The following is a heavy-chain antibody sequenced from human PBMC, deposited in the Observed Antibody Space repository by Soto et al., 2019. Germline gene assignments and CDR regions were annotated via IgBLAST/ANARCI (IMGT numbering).Heavy chain of an antibody. CDR1: GGSVSSGSYY. CDR2: IYYSGST. D-gene: IGHD2-15*01. J-gene: IGHJ4*02. CDR3: ARDCRYCSGGSSEIDY. Sequence: QVQLQESGPGLVKPSETLSLTCTVSGGSVSSGSYYWSWIRQPPGKGLEWFGYIYYSGSTNYNPSLKSRVNISVDTSKNQFSLKLSSVTAADTAVYYCARDCRYCSGGSSEIDYWGQGTLVTVSS. V-gene: IGHV4-61*01.